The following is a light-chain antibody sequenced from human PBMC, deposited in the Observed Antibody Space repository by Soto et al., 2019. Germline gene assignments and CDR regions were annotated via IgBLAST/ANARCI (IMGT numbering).Light chain of an antibody. J-gene: IGKJ2*01. CDR2: GAS. V-gene: IGKV3-20*01. Sequence: EIVLTQSPGTLSLSPGERATLSCRASQSISSNHLAWYQQKPGQAPRLLRYGASRRATGIPDRFSGSGSGTDFTLTLSRLEPEDFAVYYCQQYGTSPYTFGQGTKLEIK. CDR3: QQYGTSPYT. CDR1: QSISSNH.